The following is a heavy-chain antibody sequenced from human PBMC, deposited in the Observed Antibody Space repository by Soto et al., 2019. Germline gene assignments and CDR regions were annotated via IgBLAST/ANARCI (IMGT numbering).Heavy chain of an antibody. CDR2: IRSNTPIT. J-gene: IGHJ4*01. Sequence: PGGSLRLSCVASGFSFNPYVMAWVRQAPGKGLEWVSAIRSNTPITYYPDSMRGRFTIPRVNSENTIFLQMNSLRVEDSAVYFCAKASGGGGPYYFDPWGHGTLVTVSS. CDR3: AKASGGGGPYYFDP. V-gene: IGHV3-23*01. CDR1: GFSFNPYV. D-gene: IGHD3-10*01.